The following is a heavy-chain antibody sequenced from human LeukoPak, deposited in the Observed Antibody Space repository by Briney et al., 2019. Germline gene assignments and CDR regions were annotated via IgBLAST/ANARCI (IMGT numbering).Heavy chain of an antibody. J-gene: IGHJ3*02. CDR1: GFTVSNNY. D-gene: IGHD6-6*01. Sequence: PGGSLRLSCAASGFTVSNNYMNWVRQAPGKGLEWVSTIYSGGSKYYADFVKGRFTISRDNSENTLYLQMNSLRVEDTAVYYCAREGLGFPDAFDIWGQGTMVTVSS. V-gene: IGHV3-53*01. CDR3: AREGLGFPDAFDI. CDR2: IYSGGSK.